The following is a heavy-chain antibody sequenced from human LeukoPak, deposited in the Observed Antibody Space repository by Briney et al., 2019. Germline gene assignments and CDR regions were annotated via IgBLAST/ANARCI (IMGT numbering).Heavy chain of an antibody. V-gene: IGHV4-34*01. J-gene: IGHJ4*02. CDR3: ARTSRYCSSTSCAPLDY. Sequence: SETLSLTCAVYGGSFSGYYWSWIRQPPGKGLEWIGEINHSGSTNYNPSLKSRVTISVGTSKNQFSLKLSSVTAADTAVYYCARTSRYCSSTSCAPLDYWGQGTLVTVSS. CDR2: INHSGST. D-gene: IGHD2-2*01. CDR1: GGSFSGYY.